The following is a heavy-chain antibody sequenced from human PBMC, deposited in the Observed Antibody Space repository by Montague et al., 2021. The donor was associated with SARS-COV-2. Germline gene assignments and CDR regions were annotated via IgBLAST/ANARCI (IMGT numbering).Heavy chain of an antibody. CDR2: IYYSGST. CDR1: GDFVSSDGYY. D-gene: IGHD3-10*01. J-gene: IGHJ6*02. V-gene: IGHV4-31*03. CDR3: AREVMGSVNYYQAIKYGLDI. Sequence: TLSLICTISGDFVSSDGYYWSWIRQHPGKGLEWIGDIYYSGSTHYNPSLKSRVTISVDTSKNQFSLKLSSVTAADTAVYYCAREVMGSVNYYQAIKYGLDIWGQGTTVTVSS.